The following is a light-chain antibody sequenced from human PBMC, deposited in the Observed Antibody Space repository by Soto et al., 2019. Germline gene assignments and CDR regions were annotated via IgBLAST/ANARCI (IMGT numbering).Light chain of an antibody. CDR1: SSDVGSYNR. Sequence: QSALAQPPSVSGSPGQSVTIPCTGTSSDVGSYNRVSWYQHHPGKAPQLIIYDVTSRPSGVSNRFSASKSGNTASLTISGLQAEDEADYYCSSYTTRNTEAFGTGTKVTVL. CDR3: SSYTTRNTEA. J-gene: IGLJ1*01. V-gene: IGLV2-14*03. CDR2: DVT.